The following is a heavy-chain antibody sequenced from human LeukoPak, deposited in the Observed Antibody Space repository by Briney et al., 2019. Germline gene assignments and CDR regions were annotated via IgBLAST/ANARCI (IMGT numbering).Heavy chain of an antibody. J-gene: IGHJ4*02. V-gene: IGHV4-34*01. CDR3: AVSLVGATPFDY. CDR1: GGSFSGYY. D-gene: IGHD1-26*01. CDR2: INHSGST. Sequence: PSETLSLTCAVYGGSFSGYYWSWIRQTPGKGLEWIGEINHSGSTNYNPSLKSRVTISVDTSKNQFSLKLSSVTAADTAVYYCAVSLVGATPFDYWGQGTLVTVSS.